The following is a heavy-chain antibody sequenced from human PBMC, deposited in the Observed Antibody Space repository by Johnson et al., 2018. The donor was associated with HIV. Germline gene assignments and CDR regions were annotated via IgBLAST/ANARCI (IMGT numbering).Heavy chain of an antibody. J-gene: IGHJ3*02. Sequence: QMMLVESGGAVVQPGGSLRLSCAASGFTFSDYYMTWIRQAAGKGLEWVSYISGSGNIIYYTDSLKGRFTISRDNAKNSLYLQMNSLRAEDTAVYYCAREATGTTNAFYMWGQGTMVTVSS. CDR1: GFTFSDYY. CDR3: AREATGTTNAFYM. D-gene: IGHD1-7*01. V-gene: IGHV3-11*04. CDR2: ISGSGNII.